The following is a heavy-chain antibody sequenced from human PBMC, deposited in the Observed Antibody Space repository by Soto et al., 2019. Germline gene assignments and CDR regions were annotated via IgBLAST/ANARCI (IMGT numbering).Heavy chain of an antibody. V-gene: IGHV3-30*18. D-gene: IGHD4-17*01. J-gene: IGHJ6*02. Sequence: QLVESGGGVVPPGASLRLSCAASGFTFSTFGMHWVRQTPGKGLEWVAVISYDGNNKVYADSVKGRFTISRDNFKNTLDLVMNNLKVDDTAVYYCAKDLQAYGDYDYYCYGLDVGGQGATVSVSS. CDR2: ISYDGNNK. CDR1: GFTFSTFG. CDR3: AKDLQAYGDYDYYCYGLDV.